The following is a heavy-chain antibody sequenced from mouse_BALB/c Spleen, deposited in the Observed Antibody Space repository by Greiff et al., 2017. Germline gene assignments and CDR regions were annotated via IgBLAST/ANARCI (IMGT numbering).Heavy chain of an antibody. J-gene: IGHJ4*01. CDR3: AREGDPTYAMDY. D-gene: IGHD3-3*01. CDR2: ISSGGSYT. CDR1: GFTFSSYA. Sequence: EVKLMESGGGLVKPGGSLKLSCAASGFTFSSYAMSWVRQSPEKRLEWVAEISSGGSYTYYPDTVTGRFTISRDNAKNTLYLEMSSLRSEDTAMYYCAREGDPTYAMDYWGQGTSVTVSS. V-gene: IGHV5-9-4*01.